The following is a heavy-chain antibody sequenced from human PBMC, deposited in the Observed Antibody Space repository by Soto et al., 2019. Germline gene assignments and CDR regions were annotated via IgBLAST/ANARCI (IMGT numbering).Heavy chain of an antibody. CDR2: ISSSSSYT. CDR3: ARLIDCTNGVCSYDMDV. CDR1: VFTFSDYY. V-gene: IGHV3-11*06. D-gene: IGHD2-8*01. Sequence: GGSLRLSCAASVFTFSDYYMRWIRQAPGKWLEWVSYISSSSSYTNYADSVKGRFTISRDNAKNSLYLQMNSLRAEDTAVYYCARLIDCTNGVCSYDMDVWGQWTTVTVSS. J-gene: IGHJ6*02.